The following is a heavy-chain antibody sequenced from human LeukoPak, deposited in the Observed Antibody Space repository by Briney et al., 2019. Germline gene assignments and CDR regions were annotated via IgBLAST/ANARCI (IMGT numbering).Heavy chain of an antibody. CDR3: TFGSGSSH. V-gene: IGHV3-73*01. CDR1: GFTFSGSA. CDR2: IRSKANNYAT. D-gene: IGHD3-10*01. Sequence: GGSLRLSCAASGFTFSGSAMHWVRQASGKGLEWVGRIRSKANNYATAYAASVTGRFTISRDDSKNTAYLQMNSLKTEDAAVYYCTFGSGSSHWGQGTLVTVSS. J-gene: IGHJ1*01.